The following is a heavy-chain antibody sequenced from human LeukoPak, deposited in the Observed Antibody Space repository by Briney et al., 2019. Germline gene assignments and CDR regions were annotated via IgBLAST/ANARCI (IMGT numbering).Heavy chain of an antibody. CDR2: IYYSGST. CDR1: GGSISSYY. J-gene: IGHJ4*02. Sequence: SETLSLTCAVSGGSISSYYWSWIRQPPGKGLEWIGYIYYSGSTNYNPSLKSRVTISVDTSKNQFSLKLSSVTAADTAVYYCARHRDRVGLLWFGELFDYWGQGTLVTVSS. D-gene: IGHD3-10*01. CDR3: ARHRDRVGLLWFGELFDY. V-gene: IGHV4-59*01.